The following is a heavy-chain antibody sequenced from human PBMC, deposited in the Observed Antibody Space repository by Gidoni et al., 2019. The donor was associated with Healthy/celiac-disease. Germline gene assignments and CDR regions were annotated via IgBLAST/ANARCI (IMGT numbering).Heavy chain of an antibody. CDR1: GFTFSSYE. CDR2: ISSSGSTI. D-gene: IGHD5-12*01. V-gene: IGHV3-48*03. Sequence: EVQLVESGGGLVQPVGSLRLSCAASGFTFSSYEMNWVRQDPGKGLEWVSYISSSGSTIYYADSVKGRFTISRDNAKNSLYLQMNSLRAEDTAVYYCARDGYNPYDYWGQGTLVTVSS. CDR3: ARDGYNPYDY. J-gene: IGHJ4*02.